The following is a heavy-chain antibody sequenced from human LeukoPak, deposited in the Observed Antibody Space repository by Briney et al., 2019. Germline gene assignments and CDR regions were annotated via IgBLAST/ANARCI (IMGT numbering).Heavy chain of an antibody. D-gene: IGHD6-19*01. V-gene: IGHV1-46*01. CDR3: AREGYTSGWNRGRNFQP. Sequence: ASVKVSRKASGYSFTSYYVHWVRQAPGQGLEWMGVINPNGGTTTYAQKFQGRVSMTSDTSTSTVYMELSTLRSDDTAVYYCAREGYTSGWNRGRNFQPWGQGSLVTVSA. J-gene: IGHJ1*01. CDR1: GYSFTSYY. CDR2: INPNGGTT.